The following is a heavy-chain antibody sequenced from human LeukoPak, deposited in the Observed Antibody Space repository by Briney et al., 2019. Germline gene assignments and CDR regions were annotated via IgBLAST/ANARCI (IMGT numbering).Heavy chain of an antibody. CDR3: AREQCSTSCYWFDP. D-gene: IGHD2-2*01. J-gene: IGHJ5*02. CDR1: VRPISRGGYY. Sequence: SQTLSLTCTVSVRPISRGGYYGSWVRRPRARVLVWIGYIYHSGSTYYNPSLKSRVTISVDRSKNQFSLKLSSVTAADTAVYYCAREQCSTSCYWFDPWGQGTLVTVSS. CDR2: IYHSGST. V-gene: IGHV4-30-2*01.